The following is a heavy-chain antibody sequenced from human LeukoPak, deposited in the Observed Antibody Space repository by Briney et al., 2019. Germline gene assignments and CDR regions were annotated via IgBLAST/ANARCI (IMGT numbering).Heavy chain of an antibody. D-gene: IGHD2-15*01. V-gene: IGHV4-59*01. CDR3: ARDGGYCSGGSCYWIFDY. J-gene: IGHJ4*02. Sequence: PSETLSLTCTVSGGSISSYYWSWIRQPPGKGLEWIGYIYYSGSTNYNPSLKGRVTISVDTSKNQFSLKLSSVTAADTAVYYCARDGGYCSGGSCYWIFDYWGQGTLVTVSS. CDR1: GGSISSYY. CDR2: IYYSGST.